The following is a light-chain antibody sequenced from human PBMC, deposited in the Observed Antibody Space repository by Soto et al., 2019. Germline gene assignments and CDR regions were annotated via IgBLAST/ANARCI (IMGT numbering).Light chain of an antibody. CDR2: GAS. CDR3: HQYYDWPLS. Sequence: ERVMTQSPGTVSVSPGERATLSCRASESVNNKLAWYQQKPGQAPRLLIYGASTRATGIPVRFSGSGSGTDFTLTISSLQSEDFAVYYCHQYYDWPLSFGGGTKVEIK. J-gene: IGKJ4*01. CDR1: ESVNNK. V-gene: IGKV3-15*01.